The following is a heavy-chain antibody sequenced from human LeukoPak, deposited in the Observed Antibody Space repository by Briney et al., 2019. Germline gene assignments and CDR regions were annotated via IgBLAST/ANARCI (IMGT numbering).Heavy chain of an antibody. CDR3: ARYSSGWYAFDI. CDR2: IYTSGST. CDR1: GGSISSGGYS. Sequence: PSQTLSLTCAVSGGSISSGGYSWSWIRQPAGKGLEWIGRIYTSGSTNYNPSLKSRVTMSVDTSKNQFSLKLSSVTAADTAVYYCARYSSGWYAFDIWGQGTMVTVSS. D-gene: IGHD6-19*01. J-gene: IGHJ3*02. V-gene: IGHV4-61*02.